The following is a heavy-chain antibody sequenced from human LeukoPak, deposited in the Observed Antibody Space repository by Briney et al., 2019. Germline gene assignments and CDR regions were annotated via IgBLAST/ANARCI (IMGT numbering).Heavy chain of an antibody. CDR3: AKDREGYHEDFDY. Sequence: GESLRLSCAASGFIFGSFGMHWVRQAPGKGLEWVAVISYDGSNEYCADSVKGRFTISRDNSKNTLYLQMNSLRAEDTAVYYCAKDREGYHEDFDYWGQGTLVTVSS. J-gene: IGHJ4*02. CDR1: GFIFGSFG. V-gene: IGHV3-30*18. CDR2: ISYDGSNE. D-gene: IGHD5-18*01.